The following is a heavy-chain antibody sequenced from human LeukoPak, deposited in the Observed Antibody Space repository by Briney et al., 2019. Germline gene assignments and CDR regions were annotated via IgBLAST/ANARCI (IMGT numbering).Heavy chain of an antibody. CDR3: ARATGSGSYRLNAFDI. D-gene: IGHD3-10*01. CDR2: IFYTGTT. V-gene: IGHV4-39*07. J-gene: IGHJ3*02. Sequence: SETLSLTCTVSGGSIGSDNYYWDWIRQPPGKGLEFIAGIFYTGTTNYNPSLKSRVTISVDTSKNQFSLKLSSVTAADTAVYYCARATGSGSYRLNAFDIWGQGTMVTVSS. CDR1: GGSIGSDNYY.